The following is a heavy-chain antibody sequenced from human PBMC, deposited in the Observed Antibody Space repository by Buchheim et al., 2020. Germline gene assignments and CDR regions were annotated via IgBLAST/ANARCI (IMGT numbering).Heavy chain of an antibody. CDR2: VTGSGGST. CDR1: GFTFSNYA. D-gene: IGHD1-26*01. J-gene: IGHJ4*02. V-gene: IGHV3-23*01. Sequence: EVQLLESGGGLVQPGGSLRLSCAASGFTFSNYAMNWVRQAPGKGLEWVSAVTGSGGSTYYADSVKGRFTISRDNSKNTLYLQMNSLRAEDTAVYYCAKVHPISGSDSLRYFDYWGQGTL. CDR3: AKVHPISGSDSLRYFDY.